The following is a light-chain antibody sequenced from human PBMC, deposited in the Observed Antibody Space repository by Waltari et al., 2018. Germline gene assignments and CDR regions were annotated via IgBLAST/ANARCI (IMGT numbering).Light chain of an antibody. J-gene: IGLJ2*01. V-gene: IGLV2-14*03. CDR3: SSYITTNTLAL. CDR2: DVS. Sequence: QSALTQPASVSGSPGQSITISCTGNSSDVGSYKYVSWYQQHPGKAPKLMIYDVSYRPSGVSNRFSGSKSGNTASLTISGLQAEDEADYYCSSYITTNTLALLGGGTSLTVL. CDR1: SSDVGSYKY.